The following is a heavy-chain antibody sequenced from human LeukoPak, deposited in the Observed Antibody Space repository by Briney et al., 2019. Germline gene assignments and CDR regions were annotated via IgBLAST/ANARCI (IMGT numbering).Heavy chain of an antibody. CDR3: ARRTTVTTTNFDY. V-gene: IGHV5-51*01. Sequence: GESLKISCQGSGYSFTSYWIGWVRQMPGKGLEWMGIIYPGDSDTRYSPSFQGQVTISADKSISTAYLQWSSLKASDTAMYYCARRTTVTTTNFDYWGQGTLVTVSS. CDR1: GYSFTSYW. J-gene: IGHJ4*02. CDR2: IYPGDSDT. D-gene: IGHD4-17*01.